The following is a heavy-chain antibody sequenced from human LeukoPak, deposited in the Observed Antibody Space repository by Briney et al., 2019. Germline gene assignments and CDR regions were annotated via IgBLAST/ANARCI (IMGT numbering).Heavy chain of an antibody. D-gene: IGHD5-24*01. CDR1: GFTFSDYY. CDR2: ISSSGSTI. V-gene: IGHV3-11*01. Sequence: TGGSLRLSCAASGFTFSDYYMTWIRQAPGKGLEWVSYISSSGSTIYYADSVKGRFTISRDNVKNSLYLQMNSLRAEDTAVYYCARCETDGYSSRVADYWGQGTLVTVSS. CDR3: ARCETDGYSSRVADY. J-gene: IGHJ4*02.